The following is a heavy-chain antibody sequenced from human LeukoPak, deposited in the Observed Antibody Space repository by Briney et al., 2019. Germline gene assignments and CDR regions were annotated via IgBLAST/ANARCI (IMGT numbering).Heavy chain of an antibody. CDR1: GGPISSYY. V-gene: IGHV4-59*01. J-gene: IGHJ6*03. CDR2: IYYSGST. Sequence: SETLSLTCTVSGGPISSYYWSWIRQPPGKGLEWIGYIYYSGSTNYNPSLKSRVTISVDTSKNQFSLKLSSVTAADTAVYYCARDKTEGYYYYYMDVWGKGTTVTVSS. CDR3: ARDKTEGYYYYYMDV. D-gene: IGHD1-14*01.